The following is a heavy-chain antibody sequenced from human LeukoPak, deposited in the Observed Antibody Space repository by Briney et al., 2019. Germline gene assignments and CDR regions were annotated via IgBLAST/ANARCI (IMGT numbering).Heavy chain of an antibody. Sequence: SETLSLTCTVSGGSISSGSYYWSWIRQPAGKGLEWIGRIYTSGSANYSPSLKSRVTISVDTSKNQFSLKLSSVTAADTAVYYCARWRMRVGAIDYWGQGTLVTVSS. CDR1: GGSISSGSYY. CDR2: IYTSGSA. J-gene: IGHJ4*02. V-gene: IGHV4-61*02. CDR3: ARWRMRVGAIDY. D-gene: IGHD1-26*01.